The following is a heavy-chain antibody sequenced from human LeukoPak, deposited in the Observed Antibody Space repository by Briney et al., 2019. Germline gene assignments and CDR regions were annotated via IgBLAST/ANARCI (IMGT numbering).Heavy chain of an antibody. CDR2: ITSRSTT. J-gene: IGHJ4*02. CDR1: GFIFSHYG. CDR3: AKDGNWARFED. Sequence: GGSLRLSCATSGFIFSHYGMNWVRQAPGKGLEWVSGITSRSTTYYADSVKGRFTISRDNSKNMVWLQISNPTVEDTATYYCAKDGNWARFEDWGQGTLVTVSS. D-gene: IGHD7-27*01. V-gene: IGHV3-23*01.